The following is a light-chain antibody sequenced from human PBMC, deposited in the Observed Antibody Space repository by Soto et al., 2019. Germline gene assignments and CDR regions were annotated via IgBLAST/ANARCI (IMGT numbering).Light chain of an antibody. Sequence: DIQLTQSPSSLSASVGDRVIITCQASQDITTHLNWYQQKPGRSPQLLIFDASNLETGVLSRFSASGYGTHFLFTISGLQPEDVATYYCQHPGTFGQGTRV. CDR2: DAS. J-gene: IGKJ1*01. CDR3: QHPGT. V-gene: IGKV1-33*01. CDR1: QDITTH.